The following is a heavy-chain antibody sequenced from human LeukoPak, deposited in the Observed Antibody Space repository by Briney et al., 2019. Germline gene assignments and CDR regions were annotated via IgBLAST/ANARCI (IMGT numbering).Heavy chain of an antibody. V-gene: IGHV4-31*03. J-gene: IGHJ4*02. D-gene: IGHD3-22*01. CDR1: GGSISSGGYY. Sequence: SETLSLTCTVSGGSISSGGYYWSWIRQHPGKDLEWIGYIYYSGSTYYNPSLKSRVTISVDTSKNQFSLKLSSVTAADTAVYYCARGIEGYDSSGYGTFYFDYWGQGTLVTVSS. CDR3: ARGIEGYDSSGYGTFYFDY. CDR2: IYYSGST.